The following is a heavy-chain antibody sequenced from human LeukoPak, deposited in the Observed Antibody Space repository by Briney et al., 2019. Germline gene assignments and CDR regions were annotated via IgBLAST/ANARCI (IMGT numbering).Heavy chain of an antibody. CDR2: INPNSGGT. V-gene: IGHV1-2*02. CDR3: ARGGAGGYYKPFDY. Sequence: GASVKVSCKASGDTSSDYYMHWVRQAPGQGLEWMGWINPNSGGTNYAQKFQGRVTMTRDTSISTAYMELSRLRSDDTAVYYCARGGAGGYYKPFDYWGQGTLVTVSS. J-gene: IGHJ4*02. CDR1: GDTSSDYY. D-gene: IGHD3-22*01.